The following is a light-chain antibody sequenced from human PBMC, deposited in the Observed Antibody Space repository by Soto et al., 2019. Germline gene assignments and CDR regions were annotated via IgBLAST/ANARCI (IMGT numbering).Light chain of an antibody. CDR3: QQYGPEPA. Sequence: ENVFWQCPGTLSLSHEERATLSCRASQSVSSSYLAWYQQKPGQAPRLLIYGASSRATGIPDRFSGSGSGTDFTLTTSRLEPEDFAVYYSQQYGPEPAFGQGTKVDTK. J-gene: IGKJ1*01. V-gene: IGKV3-20*01. CDR2: GAS. CDR1: QSVSSSY.